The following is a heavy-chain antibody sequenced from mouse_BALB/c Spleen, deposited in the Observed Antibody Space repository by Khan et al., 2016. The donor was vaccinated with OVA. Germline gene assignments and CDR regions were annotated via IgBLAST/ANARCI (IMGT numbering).Heavy chain of an antibody. V-gene: IGHV3-2*02. CDR2: ISYSGTT. CDR3: ARVYGGDFDY. Sequence: EVQLVESGPGLVKPSQSLSLTCTVTGYSITSDYAWNWIRQFPGNKLEWMGFISYSGTTKYNPSLKSRFSITRDTSKNQFFLQLNSVTTEDTATYYCARVYGGDFDYWGQGTSVTVSA. D-gene: IGHD1-1*01. J-gene: IGHJ2*02. CDR1: GYSITSDYA.